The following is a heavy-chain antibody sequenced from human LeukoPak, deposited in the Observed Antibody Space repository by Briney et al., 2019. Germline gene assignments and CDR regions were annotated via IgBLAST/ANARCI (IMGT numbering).Heavy chain of an antibody. J-gene: IGHJ3*02. CDR3: ARHSRGTHAFDI. D-gene: IGHD5-18*01. V-gene: IGHV4-34*01. CDR1: GGSFSGYY. CDR2: INHSGST. Sequence: SETLSLTCAVYGGSFSGYYWSWIRQPPGKGLEWIGEINHSGSTNYNPSLKNRVTISVDTSKNQFSLKLSSVTAADTAVYYCARHSRGTHAFDIWGQGTMVTVSS.